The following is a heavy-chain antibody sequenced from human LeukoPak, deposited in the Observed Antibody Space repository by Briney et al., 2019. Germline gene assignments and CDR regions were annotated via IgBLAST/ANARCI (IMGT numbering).Heavy chain of an antibody. J-gene: IGHJ4*02. Sequence: GGSLRLSCAASGFTFSSYSMNWVRQAPGKGLEWVSYISSSRSFTNYADSVKGRFTISRDTAKNSLYLQMNSLRAEDTAVYYCARLRGYSYGLDYWGQGILVTVSS. D-gene: IGHD5-18*01. V-gene: IGHV3-21*05. CDR3: ARLRGYSYGLDY. CDR1: GFTFSSYS. CDR2: ISSSRSFT.